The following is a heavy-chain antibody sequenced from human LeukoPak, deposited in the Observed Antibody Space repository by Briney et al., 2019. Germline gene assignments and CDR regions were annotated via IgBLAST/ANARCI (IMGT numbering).Heavy chain of an antibody. CDR3: ARECSVAGTCAFDI. CDR1: GYTFTSYY. CDR2: IIPIFGTA. Sequence: GASVKVSCKASGYTFTSYYMHWVRQAPGQGLEWMGGIIPIFGTANYAQKFQGRVTITADESTSTAYMELSSLRSEDTAVYYCARECSVAGTCAFDIWGQGTMVTVSS. D-gene: IGHD6-19*01. J-gene: IGHJ3*02. V-gene: IGHV1-69*13.